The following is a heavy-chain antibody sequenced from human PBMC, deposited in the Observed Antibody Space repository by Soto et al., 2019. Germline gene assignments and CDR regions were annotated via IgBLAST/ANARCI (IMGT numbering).Heavy chain of an antibody. J-gene: IGHJ4*02. CDR2: ISWDGGST. CDR3: AKDMGGTGTLFDY. CDR1: GFTFDDYT. Sequence: GGALRLSCAASGFTFDDYTMHWVRQAPGKGLEWVSLISWDGGSTYYADSVKGRFTISRDNSKNSLYLQMNSLRTEDTALYYCAKDMGGTGTLFDYWGQGTLVTGSS. V-gene: IGHV3-43*01. D-gene: IGHD1-1*01.